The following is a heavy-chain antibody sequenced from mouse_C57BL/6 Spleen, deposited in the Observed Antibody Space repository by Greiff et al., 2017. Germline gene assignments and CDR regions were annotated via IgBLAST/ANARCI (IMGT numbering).Heavy chain of an antibody. CDR2: ISYDGSN. V-gene: IGHV3-6*01. CDR1: GYSITSGYY. CDR3: ARDLGITTVFDY. Sequence: DVKLQESGPGLVKPSQSLSLTCSVTGYSITSGYYWNWIRQFPGNKLEWMGYISYDGSNNYNPSLKNRISITRDTSKNQFFLKLNSVTTEDTATYYCARDLGITTVFDYWGQGTTLTVSS. D-gene: IGHD1-1*01. J-gene: IGHJ2*01.